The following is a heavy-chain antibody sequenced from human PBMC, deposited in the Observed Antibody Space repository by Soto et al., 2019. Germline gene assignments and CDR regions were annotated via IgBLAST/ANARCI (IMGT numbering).Heavy chain of an antibody. J-gene: IGHJ4*02. V-gene: IGHV3-30*18. CDR3: ANSNVNDFPDY. Sequence: PGGSLRLSCAASGFTFSSDGMHGGRQAPGKGLEWVAVISYDGSNKYYADSVKGRFTISRDNSKNTLYLQMNSLRTEDTVVYYCANSNVNDFPDYWGQGTLVTVSS. CDR2: ISYDGSNK. CDR1: GFTFSSDG. D-gene: IGHD3-3*01.